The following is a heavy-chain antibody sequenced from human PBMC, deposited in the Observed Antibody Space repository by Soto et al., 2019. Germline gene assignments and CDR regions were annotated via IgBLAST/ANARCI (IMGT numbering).Heavy chain of an antibody. V-gene: IGHV1-58*01. CDR2: IVVGSGNT. J-gene: IGHJ6*02. CDR1: GFTFTSSA. CDR3: AAALSLQGNYYYYGMDV. D-gene: IGHD4-4*01. Sequence: SVKVSCKASGFTFTSSAVQWGRQARGQRLEWIGWIVVGSGNTNYAQKFQERVTITRDMSTSTSYMELSSLRSEDTAVYYCAAALSLQGNYYYYGMDVWGQGTTVTVSS.